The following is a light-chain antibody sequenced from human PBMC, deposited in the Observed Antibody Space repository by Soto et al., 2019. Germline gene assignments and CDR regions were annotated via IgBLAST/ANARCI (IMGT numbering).Light chain of an antibody. CDR3: QQYNNWPQT. CDR2: GAH. V-gene: IGKV3-15*01. CDR1: QNAYIN. Sequence: EMVMTQSPATLSVSPGERATLSCWASQNAYINLGWYQQKPGKAPRLLIYGAHTRASGIQARFSGSGSGTEFTLTSSSLQSEDLAVYYCQQYNNWPQTFGQGTKVEIK. J-gene: IGKJ1*01.